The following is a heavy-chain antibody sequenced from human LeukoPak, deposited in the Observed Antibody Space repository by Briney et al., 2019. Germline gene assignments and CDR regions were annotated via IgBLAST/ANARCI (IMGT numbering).Heavy chain of an antibody. CDR1: GGSFSGYY. J-gene: IGHJ4*02. CDR2: INHSGST. V-gene: IGHV4-34*01. CDR3: ARGPRGYSYGYPLDY. D-gene: IGHD5-18*01. Sequence: SETLSLTCAVYGGSFSGYYWGWIRQPPGKGLEWIGEINHSGSTNYNPSLKSRVTISVDTSKNQFSLKLSSVTAADTAVYYCARGPRGYSYGYPLDYWGQGTLVTVSS.